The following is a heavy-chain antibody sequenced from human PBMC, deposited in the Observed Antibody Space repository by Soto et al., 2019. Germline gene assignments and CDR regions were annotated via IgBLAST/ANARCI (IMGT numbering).Heavy chain of an antibody. CDR2: ISWNSGTI. D-gene: IGHD2-8*01. CDR1: GFKFDDND. V-gene: IGHV3-9*01. Sequence: EVELVESGGGLAQTGRSLRLSCATSGFKFDDNDMYWVRQAPGKGLEGVAGISWNSGTIGYADSVKCPFTISRDTAKNFLFLEMRPLRREDTSIYYCVKSPWSLIGDLDLWGRGTLVTVSS. CDR3: VKSPWSLIGDLDL. J-gene: IGHJ2*01.